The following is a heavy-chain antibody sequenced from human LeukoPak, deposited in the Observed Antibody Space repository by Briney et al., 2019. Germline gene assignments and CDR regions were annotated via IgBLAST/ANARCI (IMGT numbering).Heavy chain of an antibody. J-gene: IGHJ5*02. CDR3: ARRSITIFGVAKGIWFDP. CDR1: GGSFSGYY. Sequence: SETLSLTCAVYGGSFSGYYWSWIRQPPGKGLEWIGEINHSGSTNYNPSLKSRVTISVDTSKNQFSQKLSSVTAADTAVYYCARRSITIFGVAKGIWFDPWGQGTLVTVSS. D-gene: IGHD3-3*01. CDR2: INHSGST. V-gene: IGHV4-34*01.